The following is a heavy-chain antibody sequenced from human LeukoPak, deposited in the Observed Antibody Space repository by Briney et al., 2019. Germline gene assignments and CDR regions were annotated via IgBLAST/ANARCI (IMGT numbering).Heavy chain of an antibody. D-gene: IGHD6-13*01. CDR3: ARQRPGYSSSWNYYGMDV. J-gene: IGHJ6*02. V-gene: IGHV5-10-1*01. CDR2: IDPSDSYT. Sequence: RGKSLKISCKGSGYSFTSYWISWVRQMPGKGLEWMGRIDPSDSYTNYSPSFQGHVTISADKSISTAYLQWSSLKASDTAMYYCARQRPGYSSSWNYYGMDVWGQGTTVTVSS. CDR1: GYSFTSYW.